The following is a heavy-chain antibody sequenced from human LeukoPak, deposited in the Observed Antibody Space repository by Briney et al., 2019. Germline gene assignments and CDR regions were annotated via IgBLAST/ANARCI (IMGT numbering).Heavy chain of an antibody. CDR1: GITFGNNW. CDR3: ARDVPHNWFDT. CDR2: INSDGGDA. Sequence: GGSLRLSCAASGITFGNNWRHWVRQGPGKGLVWISRINSDGGDAIYADSVKGRFTVSRDNAKNTLYLQMNSLRAEDTAVYYCARDVPHNWFDTWGQGTLVTVSS. V-gene: IGHV3-74*01. J-gene: IGHJ5*02.